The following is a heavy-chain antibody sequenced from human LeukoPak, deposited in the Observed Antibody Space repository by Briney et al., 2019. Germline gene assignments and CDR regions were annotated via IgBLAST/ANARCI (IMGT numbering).Heavy chain of an antibody. Sequence: ASVKVSCKASGYTFTSYYMHWVRQAPGQGLEWMGIINPSGGSTSYAQRFQGRVTMTRDTSTSTVYMELSSLRSEDTAVYYCARDEPLYCTNGVCYGDYWGQGTLVTVSS. CDR3: ARDEPLYCTNGVCYGDY. CDR2: INPSGGST. J-gene: IGHJ4*02. D-gene: IGHD2-8*01. CDR1: GYTFTSYY. V-gene: IGHV1-46*01.